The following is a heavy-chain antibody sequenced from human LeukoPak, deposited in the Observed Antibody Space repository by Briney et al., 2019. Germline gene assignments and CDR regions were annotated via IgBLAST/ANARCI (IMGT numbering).Heavy chain of an antibody. D-gene: IGHD6-19*01. Sequence: PGGSLRLSCAASGFTFSSYAMHWVRQASGKGLEWVAVIWHDGSNKYYAASVKGRFTVSRDNSKNTLYLQINSLRAEDTAVYYCARERVTGTSYYYYYGMDVWSQGTRVTVSS. CDR2: IWHDGSNK. CDR3: ARERVTGTSYYYYYGMDV. J-gene: IGHJ6*02. CDR1: GFTFSSYA. V-gene: IGHV3-33*01.